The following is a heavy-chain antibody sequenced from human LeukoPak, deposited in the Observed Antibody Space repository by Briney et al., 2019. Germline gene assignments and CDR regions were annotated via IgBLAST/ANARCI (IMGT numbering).Heavy chain of an antibody. V-gene: IGHV3-23*01. J-gene: IGHJ6*03. CDR1: GFRFSSYA. CDR2: ISGSGVST. CDR3: ARGRSDCSSTSCLDRYYYYMDV. Sequence: PGGSLRLSYAASGFRFSSYAMSWVRQAPGKGLEWVSAISGSGVSTYYADSVKGRFTVSRDNSKNTLYLQMSSLRAEDTAVYYCARGRSDCSSTSCLDRYYYYMDVWGKGTTVTVSS. D-gene: IGHD2-2*01.